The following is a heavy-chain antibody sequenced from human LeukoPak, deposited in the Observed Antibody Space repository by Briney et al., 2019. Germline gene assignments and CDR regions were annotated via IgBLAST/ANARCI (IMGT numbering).Heavy chain of an antibody. V-gene: IGHV4-59*08. Sequence: SETLSLTCTVSGGSISSYYWSWIRQPPGKGLEWIWYIYYSGSTNYNPSLKSRVTISVDTSKNQFSLKLSSVTAADTAVYYCARTDTAMVPFDYWGQGTLVTVSS. CDR2: IYYSGST. CDR3: ARTDTAMVPFDY. CDR1: GGSISSYY. D-gene: IGHD5-18*01. J-gene: IGHJ4*02.